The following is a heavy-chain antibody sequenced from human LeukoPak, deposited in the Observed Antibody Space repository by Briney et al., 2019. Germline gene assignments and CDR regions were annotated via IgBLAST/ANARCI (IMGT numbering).Heavy chain of an antibody. CDR3: TRDNYYDSSGYYYVGAFDI. D-gene: IGHD3-22*01. CDR2: IRSKAYGGTT. Sequence: GGSLRLSCTASGFTFGDYAMSWVRQAPGKGLEWVGFIRSKAYGGTTEYAASVKGRFTISRDDSISIAYLQMNSLKTEDTAVYYCTRDNYYDSSGYYYVGAFDIWGQGTMVTVSS. V-gene: IGHV3-49*04. CDR1: GFTFGDYA. J-gene: IGHJ3*02.